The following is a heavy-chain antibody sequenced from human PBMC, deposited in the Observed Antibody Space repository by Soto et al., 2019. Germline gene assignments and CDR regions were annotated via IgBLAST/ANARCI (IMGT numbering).Heavy chain of an antibody. J-gene: IGHJ5*02. CDR1: GYTFTRNG. D-gene: IGHD1-7*01. CDR2: INPSDDTT. CDR3: ARDYCGTTNHHPWWWFDP. V-gene: IGHV1-46*01. Sequence: AAVKPCCKASGYTFTRNGMHWVRQAPGQGLEWMGIINPSDDTTNYAQKFQGRVTMTRDTSTSTAYMELTSLRSEDTAIYYCARDYCGTTNHHPWWWFDPWAQVTLVTVSS.